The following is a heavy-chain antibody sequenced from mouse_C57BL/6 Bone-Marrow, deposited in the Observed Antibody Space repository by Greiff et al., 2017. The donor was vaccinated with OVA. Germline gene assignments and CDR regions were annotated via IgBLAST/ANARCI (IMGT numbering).Heavy chain of an antibody. D-gene: IGHD2-2*01. J-gene: IGHJ4*01. CDR2: IYPGDGDT. CDR3: AREMVTTRERDYYAMDY. V-gene: IGHV1-82*01. CDR1: GYAFSSSW. Sequence: QVQLQQSGPELVKPGASVKISCKASGYAFSSSWMNWVKQRPGKGLEWIGRIYPGDGDTNYNGKFKGKATLTADKSSSTAYMQLSSLTSEDSAVYYCAREMVTTRERDYYAMDYWGQGTSVTVSS.